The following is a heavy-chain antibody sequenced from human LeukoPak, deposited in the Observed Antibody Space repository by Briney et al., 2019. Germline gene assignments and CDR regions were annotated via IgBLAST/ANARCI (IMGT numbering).Heavy chain of an antibody. CDR3: AKDLARNYDFWSGSWFDP. J-gene: IGHJ5*02. D-gene: IGHD3-3*01. CDR2: ISGSGGST. CDR1: GFTFSSYA. V-gene: IGHV3-23*01. Sequence: GGSLRLSCAASGFTFSSYAMSRVRQAPGKGLEWVSAISGSGGSTYYADSVKGRFTISRDNSKNTLYLQMNSLRAEDTAVYYCAKDLARNYDFWSGSWFDPWGQGTLVTVSS.